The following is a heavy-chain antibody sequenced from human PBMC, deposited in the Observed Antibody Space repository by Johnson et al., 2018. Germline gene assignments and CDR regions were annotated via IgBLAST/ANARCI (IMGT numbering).Heavy chain of an antibody. J-gene: IGHJ6*03. CDR2: ISSSSNTI. CDR1: GFTFSDYY. CDR3: ARGNGSGSPTWGDYYYYLDV. D-gene: IGHD3-10*01. Sequence: QVQLVESGGGLVKPGGSLRLSCAASGFTFSDYYMNWSRQAPGKGLEWVSYISSSSNTIYYADSVKGRFTISRDNAKNSLYLQMNSLRAEDTAVDYFARGNGSGSPTWGDYYYYLDVWGKGTTVTVS. V-gene: IGHV3-11*04.